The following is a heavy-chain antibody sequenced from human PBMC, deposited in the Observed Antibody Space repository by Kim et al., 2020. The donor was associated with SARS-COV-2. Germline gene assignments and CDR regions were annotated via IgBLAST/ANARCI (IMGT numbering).Heavy chain of an antibody. J-gene: IGHJ4*02. CDR2: ISSTSIYI. CDR3: VRLSGARDFDY. CDR1: GFAFSSYS. Sequence: GVSLRLSCAASGFAFSSYSMNWLRQAPGKGLEWVSSISSTSIYIYYADSVRGRFTISRDNTKNSLFLQMNSLRAEDTAVYYCVRLSGARDFDYWGQGTLVTVSS. V-gene: IGHV3-21*01. D-gene: IGHD3-3*01.